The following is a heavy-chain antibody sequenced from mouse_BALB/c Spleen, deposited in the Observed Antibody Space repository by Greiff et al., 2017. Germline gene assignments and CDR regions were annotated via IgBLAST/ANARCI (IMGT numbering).Heavy chain of an antibody. D-gene: IGHD1-1*01. Sequence: VQLKESGGGLVQPGGSRKLSCAASGFTFSSFGMHWVRQAPEKGLEWVAYISSGSSTIYYADTVKGRFTISRDNPKNTLFLQMTSLRSEDTAMYYCARGITTARYYFDYWGQGTTLTVSS. V-gene: IGHV5-17*02. CDR2: ISSGSSTI. J-gene: IGHJ2*01. CDR1: GFTFSSFG. CDR3: ARGITTARYYFDY.